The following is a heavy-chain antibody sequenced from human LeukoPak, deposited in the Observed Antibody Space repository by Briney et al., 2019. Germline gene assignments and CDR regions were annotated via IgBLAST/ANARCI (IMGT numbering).Heavy chain of an antibody. CDR1: GGSISSSSYY. CDR2: IYYSGRT. J-gene: IGHJ4*02. D-gene: IGHD3-22*01. CDR3: ARLYYYDTSGPPL. Sequence: PSETLSLTCTIFGGSISSSSYYWGWIRQPPGKGLEWIGSIYYSGRTYYNPSLKSRVTISVDTSKNEFSLKLSSVTAADTAMYYCARLYYYDTSGPPLWGQGTLVTVSS. V-gene: IGHV4-39*01.